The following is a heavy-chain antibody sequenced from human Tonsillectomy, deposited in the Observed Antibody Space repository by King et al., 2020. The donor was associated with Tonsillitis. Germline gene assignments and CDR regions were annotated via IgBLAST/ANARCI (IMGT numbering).Heavy chain of an antibody. Sequence: QLQLVQSGAEVKKPGASVKVSCKASGYTFTGYYLHWVRQAPGQGLEWMGRINPNSGATNYAQRFQGRVTMNRDTSISTAYMELNRLSSDDTVVYYCATGGPIVAATSDYFDYWGQGTLVTVSS. CDR3: ATGGPIVAATSDYFDY. CDR2: INPNSGAT. J-gene: IGHJ4*02. CDR1: GYTFTGYY. V-gene: IGHV1-2*05. D-gene: IGHD1-26*01.